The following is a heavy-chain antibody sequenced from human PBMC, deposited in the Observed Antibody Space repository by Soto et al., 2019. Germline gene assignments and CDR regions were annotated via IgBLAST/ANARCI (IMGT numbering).Heavy chain of an antibody. D-gene: IGHD3-9*01. CDR1: GYTFTSYD. CDR2: MNPNSGNT. CDR3: AGGPVYYDILTGYYRRKYYYGMDV. Sequence: ASVKVSCKASGYTFTSYDINWVRQATGQGLEWMGWMNPNSGNTGYAQKFQGRVTMTRNTSISTAYMELSSLRSEDTAVYYCAGGPVYYDILTGYYRRKYYYGMDVWGQGNTVTGSS. V-gene: IGHV1-8*01. J-gene: IGHJ6*02.